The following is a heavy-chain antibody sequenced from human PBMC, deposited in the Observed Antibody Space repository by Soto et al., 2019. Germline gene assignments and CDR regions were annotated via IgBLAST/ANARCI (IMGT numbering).Heavy chain of an antibody. D-gene: IGHD3-3*01. CDR1: GFTFSSYG. CDR3: AKPAYYDFWSGYSYYYYGMDV. Sequence: ESGGGVVQPGRSLRLSCAASGFTFSSYGMHWVRQAPGKGLEWVAVISYDGSNKYYADSVKGRFTISRDNSKNTLYLQMNSLRAEDTAVYYCAKPAYYDFWSGYSYYYYGMDVWGQGTTVTVSS. V-gene: IGHV3-30*18. CDR2: ISYDGSNK. J-gene: IGHJ6*02.